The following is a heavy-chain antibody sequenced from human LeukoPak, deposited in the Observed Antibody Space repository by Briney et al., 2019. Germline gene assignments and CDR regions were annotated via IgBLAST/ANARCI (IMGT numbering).Heavy chain of an antibody. V-gene: IGHV3-21*01. J-gene: IGHJ6*02. Sequence: PGGPLRLPCAASGFTFSSYSMNWVRQAPGKGLEWVSSVSSGSSYIYYADSVKGRFTISRDNAKTSLYLQMNSLRAEDTAVYYCARDRGAYSYYSNGVDFWGQGTTVTVSS. CDR2: VSSGSSYI. D-gene: IGHD3-10*01. CDR3: ARDRGAYSYYSNGVDF. CDR1: GFTFSSYS.